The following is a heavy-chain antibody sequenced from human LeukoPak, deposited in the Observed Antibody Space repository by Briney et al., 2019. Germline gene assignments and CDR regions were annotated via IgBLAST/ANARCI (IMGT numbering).Heavy chain of an antibody. J-gene: IGHJ4*02. D-gene: IGHD3-10*01. Sequence: PGGSLRLSCAASGFTFSRYTMNWVRQAPGKGLEWVSSISSSSSDIYYADSVKGRFTISRDNAKNSLYLQMNSLRAEDTAVYYCASTIASVRGVVSRYLDYWGQGTLVTLSS. CDR3: ASTIASVRGVVSRYLDY. CDR1: GFTFSRYT. CDR2: ISSSSSDI. V-gene: IGHV3-21*06.